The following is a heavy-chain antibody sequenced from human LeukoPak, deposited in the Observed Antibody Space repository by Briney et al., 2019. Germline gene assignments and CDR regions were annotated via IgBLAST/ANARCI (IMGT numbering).Heavy chain of an antibody. Sequence: GASVKVSCKASGYIFTSSYIHWVRQAPGQGLEWMGMINPSGGSTGYAQKFQGRVTMTRDMSTSTVYMELSSLRSEDTAVYYCARLEGTGYRGGWFDPWGQGSLVTVSS. CDR2: INPSGGST. CDR1: GYIFTSSY. J-gene: IGHJ5*02. D-gene: IGHD3-9*01. CDR3: ARLEGTGYRGGWFDP. V-gene: IGHV1-46*01.